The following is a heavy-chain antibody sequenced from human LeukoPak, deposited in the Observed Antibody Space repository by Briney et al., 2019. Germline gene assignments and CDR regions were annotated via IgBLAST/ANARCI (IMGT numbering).Heavy chain of an antibody. J-gene: IGHJ5*02. CDR1: GFTFSSYA. CDR2: ASYDGSNK. D-gene: IGHD3-10*01. V-gene: IGHV3-30*04. Sequence: PGGSLRLSCAASGFTFSSYAMHWVRQAPGKGLEWVAVASYDGSNKYYADSVKGRLTISRDNSKNTLYLQMNSLRAEDTAVYYCAKGNHFFGSGSYRWFDPWAREPWSPSPQ. CDR3: AKGNHFFGSGSYRWFDP.